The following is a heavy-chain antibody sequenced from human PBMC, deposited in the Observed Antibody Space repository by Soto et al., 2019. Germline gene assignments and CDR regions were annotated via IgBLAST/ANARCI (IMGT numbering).Heavy chain of an antibody. CDR3: ARVVIYIWTSGRYIASDI. CDR2: IYYSGST. V-gene: IGHV4-59*01. Sequence: PSKTLSLTCAVSGGSISSYYWSWVRQPPGKGLEWIGYIYYSGSTNYNPSLKSRVTISVDTSKNQFSLKLSSVTAADTAVYYCARVVIYIWTSGRYIASDIWCQTTMDTFS. D-gene: IGHD1-26*01. J-gene: IGHJ3*02. CDR1: GGSISSYY.